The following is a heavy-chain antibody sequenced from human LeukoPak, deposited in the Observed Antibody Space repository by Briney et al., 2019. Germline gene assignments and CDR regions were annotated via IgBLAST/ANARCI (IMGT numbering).Heavy chain of an antibody. CDR1: GVSISSSSYY. D-gene: IGHD2-2*01. J-gene: IGHJ4*02. V-gene: IGHV4-30-4*01. CDR2: IYYSGST. CDR3: ASSYYVVVPAAYDY. Sequence: SETLSLTCTVSGVSISSSSYYWSWIRQPPGKGLEWIGYIYYSGSTYYNPSLKSRVTISVDTSKNQFSLKLSSVTAADTAVYYCASSYYVVVPAAYDYWGQGTLVTVSS.